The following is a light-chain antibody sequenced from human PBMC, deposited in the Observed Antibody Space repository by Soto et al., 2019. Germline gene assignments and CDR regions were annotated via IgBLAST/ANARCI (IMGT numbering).Light chain of an antibody. CDR1: QSVSSY. CDR3: QQRSNWPGRT. CDR2: DAS. V-gene: IGKV3-11*01. J-gene: IGKJ4*01. Sequence: EIVLTQSPATLSLSPGERATLSCRASQSVSSYLDWYQQKPGQAPRLLIYDASNRATGIPARFSGSGSGTDFTLTISILEPEDFAVYYCQQRSNWPGRTFGGGTKVEIK.